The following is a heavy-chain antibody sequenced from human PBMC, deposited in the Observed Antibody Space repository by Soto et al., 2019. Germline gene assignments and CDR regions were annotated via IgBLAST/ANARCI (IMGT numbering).Heavy chain of an antibody. J-gene: IGHJ4*02. CDR2: ISVSSHER. Sequence: PGGSLRLSCEASGSTFSSYAMGWVRQAPGKGLEWVSTISVSSHERYYADSVKGRFTISRDNSKNTLYVQMNSLRAEDTAIYYCAKFRITMVRGVTIDSWGQGILVTVSS. V-gene: IGHV3-23*01. CDR3: AKFRITMVRGVTIDS. CDR1: GSTFSSYA. D-gene: IGHD3-10*01.